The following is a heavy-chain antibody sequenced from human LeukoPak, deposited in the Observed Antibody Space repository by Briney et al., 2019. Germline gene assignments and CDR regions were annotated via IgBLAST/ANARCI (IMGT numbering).Heavy chain of an antibody. Sequence: GGSLRLSCAASGFTFSSYSMNWVRQAPGKGLEWVGRIKSKTDGGTTDYAAPVKGRFTISRDDSKNTLYLQMNSLKTEDTAVYYCTTRITMVRSGDYWGQGTLVTVSS. D-gene: IGHD3-10*01. V-gene: IGHV3-15*01. CDR2: IKSKTDGGTT. CDR3: TTRITMVRSGDY. CDR1: GFTFSSYS. J-gene: IGHJ4*02.